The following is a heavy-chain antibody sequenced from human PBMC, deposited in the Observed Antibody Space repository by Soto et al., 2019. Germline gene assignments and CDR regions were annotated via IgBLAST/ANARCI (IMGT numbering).Heavy chain of an antibody. Sequence: SLRLSCAASGFTFSSYAMSWVRQAPGKGLEWVSAISGSGGSTYYADSVKGRFTISRDNSKNTLYLQMNSLRAEDTAVYYCAKEGDYSSSWYPFDYWGQGTLVTSPQ. J-gene: IGHJ4*02. CDR2: ISGSGGST. V-gene: IGHV3-23*01. D-gene: IGHD6-13*01. CDR1: GFTFSSYA. CDR3: AKEGDYSSSWYPFDY.